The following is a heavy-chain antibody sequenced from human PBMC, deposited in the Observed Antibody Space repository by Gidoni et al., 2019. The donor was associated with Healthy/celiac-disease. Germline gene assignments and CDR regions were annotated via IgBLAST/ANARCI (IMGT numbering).Heavy chain of an antibody. V-gene: IGHV3-23*01. CDR1: GFTFSSYA. CDR2: ISGSGGRT. CDR3: AKDAILEWLSPLDY. D-gene: IGHD3-3*01. Sequence: EVQLLESGGGLVQPGGSLRLSCAASGFTFSSYAMSWVRQAPGKGLELVSGISGSGGRTYYADSVKGRFTISRDNSKNTLYLQMNSLRAEDTAVYYCAKDAILEWLSPLDYWGQGTLVTVSS. J-gene: IGHJ4*02.